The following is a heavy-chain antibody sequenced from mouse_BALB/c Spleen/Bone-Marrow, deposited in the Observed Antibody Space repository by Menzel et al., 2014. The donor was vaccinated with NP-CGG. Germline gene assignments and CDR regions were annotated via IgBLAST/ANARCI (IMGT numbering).Heavy chain of an antibody. CDR3: ARYDYGWYFYV. CDR2: IDPANGNT. V-gene: IGHV14-3*02. D-gene: IGHD1-1*01. J-gene: IGHJ1*01. Sequence: EVQLVESGAELVKPGASVKLSCTASGFNIKDTYMHWVKQRPEQGLEWIGRIDPANGNTKYDPKFQGKATITADTSSNTAYLQPSSLTSEDTAVYYCARYDYGWYFYVWGAGTTVTVSS. CDR1: GFNIKDTY.